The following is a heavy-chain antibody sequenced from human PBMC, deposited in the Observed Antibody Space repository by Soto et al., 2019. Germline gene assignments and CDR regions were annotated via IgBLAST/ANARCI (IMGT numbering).Heavy chain of an antibody. D-gene: IGHD6-6*01. V-gene: IGHV3-23*01. CDR2: ISSSGDST. CDR3: AKVPWQLVRTHYFDY. Sequence: EVQLLESGGGFVQPGGSLRLSCAASGVTFSSYAMSWVRQAPGKGLEWVSGISSSGDSTNYADSVKGRFTISRDNSKSTLFLQMNSLRAEDTAVYYCAKVPWQLVRTHYFDYWGQGTLVTVSS. CDR1: GVTFSSYA. J-gene: IGHJ4*02.